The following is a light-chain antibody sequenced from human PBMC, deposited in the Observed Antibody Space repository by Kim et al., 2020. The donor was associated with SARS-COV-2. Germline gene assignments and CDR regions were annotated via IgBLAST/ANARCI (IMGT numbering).Light chain of an antibody. CDR2: GAS. J-gene: IGKJ2*01. CDR3: QQYGSSPPTYT. CDR1: QSVSSSY. Sequence: EIELTQSPGTLSLSPGERATLSCRASQSVSSSYLAWYQQKPGQAPRLLIYGASSRATGIPDRFSGSGSGTDFTLTISRLEPEDFAVYYCQQYGSSPPTYTFGQGTRLEI. V-gene: IGKV3-20*01.